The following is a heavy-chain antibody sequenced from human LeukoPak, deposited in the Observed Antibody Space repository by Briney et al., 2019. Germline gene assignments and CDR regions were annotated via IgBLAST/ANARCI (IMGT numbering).Heavy chain of an antibody. V-gene: IGHV1-18*01. CDR3: AREYSGSSYNYYTPIDY. CDR2: ISAYNGNT. CDR1: GYTFTSYG. Sequence: ASVKVSCKASGYTFTSYGISWVRQAPGQGLEWMGWISAYNGNTNYAQKLQGRVTMTTDTSTSTAYMELRSLRSDDTAVYYCAREYSGSSYNYYTPIDYWGQGTLVTVSS. J-gene: IGHJ4*02. D-gene: IGHD1-26*01.